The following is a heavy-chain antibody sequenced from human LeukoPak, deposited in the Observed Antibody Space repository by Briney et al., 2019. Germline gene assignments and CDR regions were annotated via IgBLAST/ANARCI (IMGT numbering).Heavy chain of an antibody. Sequence: SETLSLTCTVSGGSISSYYWSWIRQPAGKGLEWIGRIYTSGSTNYNPSLKSRVTISVDTSKNQFSLKLSSVTAADTAVYYCAVRMVYAYSGMDVWGKGTTVTVSS. V-gene: IGHV4-4*07. CDR3: AVRMVYAYSGMDV. D-gene: IGHD2-8*01. J-gene: IGHJ6*04. CDR2: IYTSGST. CDR1: GGSISSYY.